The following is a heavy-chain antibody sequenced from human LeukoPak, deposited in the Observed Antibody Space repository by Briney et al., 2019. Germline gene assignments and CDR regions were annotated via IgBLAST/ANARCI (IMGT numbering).Heavy chain of an antibody. Sequence: GASVKVSCKASGYTFTSDGITWVRQAPGQGLEWMGWISPYTGATNYPQKFQGRVTMTTDTSTRTAYMEMRSLRSDDTAVYYCARRHSDGVTDYWGQGTLVTVSS. J-gene: IGHJ4*01. CDR1: GYTFTSDG. CDR3: ARRHSDGVTDY. D-gene: IGHD2-8*01. CDR2: ISPYTGAT. V-gene: IGHV1-18*01.